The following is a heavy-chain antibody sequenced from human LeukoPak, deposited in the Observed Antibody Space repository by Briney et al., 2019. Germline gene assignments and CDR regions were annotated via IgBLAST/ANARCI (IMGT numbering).Heavy chain of an antibody. CDR1: GGSFSGYY. CDR2: INHSGST. V-gene: IGHV4-34*01. Sequence: PSETLSLTCAVYGGSFSGYYWSWIRQPPGKGLEWIGEINHSGSTNYNPSLKSRVTISVDTSKNQFSLKLSSVTAADTAVYYCASESPLGYCSGGSCPYYFDYWGQGTLVTVSS. D-gene: IGHD2-15*01. CDR3: ASESPLGYCSGGSCPYYFDY. J-gene: IGHJ4*02.